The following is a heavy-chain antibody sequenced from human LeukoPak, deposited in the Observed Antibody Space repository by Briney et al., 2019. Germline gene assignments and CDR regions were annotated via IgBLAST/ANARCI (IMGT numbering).Heavy chain of an antibody. CDR1: GDSISSSSYY. D-gene: IGHD6-13*01. CDR2: IYYSGST. CDR3: ARDPRIAAAGRV. J-gene: IGHJ4*02. V-gene: IGHV4-39*07. Sequence: SETLSLTCTVSGDSISSSSYYWGWIRQPPGKGLEWIASIYYSGSTYYNPSLKSRVTISVDTSKNQFSLKLSSVTAADTAVYYCARDPRIAAAGRVWGQGTLVTVSS.